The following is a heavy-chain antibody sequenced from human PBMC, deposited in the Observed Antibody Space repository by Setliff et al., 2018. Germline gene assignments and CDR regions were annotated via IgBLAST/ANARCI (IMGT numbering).Heavy chain of an antibody. Sequence: AASVKVSCKASGYTFTNYGINWVRQAPGQRPEWVGWISAYNGDTNYAQKFQGRVTMTTDRSTSTAYMELRSLKSDDTAVYYCARCLPFLSGYERGAFDYWGQGTLVTVSS. J-gene: IGHJ4*02. CDR3: ARCLPFLSGYERGAFDY. D-gene: IGHD5-12*01. CDR2: ISAYNGDT. V-gene: IGHV1-18*01. CDR1: GYTFTNYG.